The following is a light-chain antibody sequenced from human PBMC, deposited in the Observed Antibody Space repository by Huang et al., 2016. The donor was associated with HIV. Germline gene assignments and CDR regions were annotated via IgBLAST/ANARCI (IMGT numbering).Light chain of an antibody. CDR1: QSINSN. Sequence: EIVMTQSPATLSVSPGERATLSCRASQSINSNLAWYQQKPGHAPRLLIYGASTRATGIPARFSGSGSGTKFTLSISSLQSEDFAVYYCQQYNNWPPEYTFGQGTKLEIK. V-gene: IGKV3-15*01. CDR3: QQYNNWPPEYT. J-gene: IGKJ2*01. CDR2: GAS.